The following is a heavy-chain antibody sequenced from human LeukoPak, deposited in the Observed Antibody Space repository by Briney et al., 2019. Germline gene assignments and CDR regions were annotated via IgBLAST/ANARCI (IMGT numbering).Heavy chain of an antibody. CDR1: GFTFSTYT. J-gene: IGHJ4*02. CDR3: ARLGGYYSEDVDY. CDR2: ISSSSSYI. D-gene: IGHD3-10*01. Sequence: PGGSLRLSCAASGFTFSTYTMNWVRQAPGKGLEWVSSISSSSSYIYYADSVKGRFTISRDNAKNSLYLQMNSLRVEDTAVYYCARLGGYYSEDVDYWGQGTLVTVSS. V-gene: IGHV3-21*01.